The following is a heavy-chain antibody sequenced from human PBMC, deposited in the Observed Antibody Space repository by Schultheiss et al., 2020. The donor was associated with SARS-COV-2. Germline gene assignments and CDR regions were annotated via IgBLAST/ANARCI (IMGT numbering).Heavy chain of an antibody. V-gene: IGHV3-48*04. J-gene: IGHJ6*03. CDR1: GFTFSSYW. CDR2: ISSSGSTI. D-gene: IGHD3-22*01. Sequence: GGSLRLSCAASGFTFSSYWMSWVRQAPGKGLEWVSYISSSGSTIYYADSVKGRFTISRDNAKNSLYLQMNSLRAEDTAVYYCARWDSSGYYYYYYMDVWGKGTTVTVSS. CDR3: ARWDSSGYYYYYYMDV.